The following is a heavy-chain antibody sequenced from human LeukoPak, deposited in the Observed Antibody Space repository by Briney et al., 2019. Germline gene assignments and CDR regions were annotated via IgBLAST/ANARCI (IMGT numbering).Heavy chain of an antibody. D-gene: IGHD3-22*01. J-gene: IGHJ4*02. CDR3: ARDYYDSSGYYEGDY. V-gene: IGHV3-7*01. Sequence: GGSLRLSCAASGFTFSSYWMSWVRQAPGKGLEWVANIKQDGSEKYYVDSVKDRFTISRDNAKNSLYLQMNSLRAEDTAVYYCARDYYDSSGYYEGDYWGQGTLVTVSS. CDR1: GFTFSSYW. CDR2: IKQDGSEK.